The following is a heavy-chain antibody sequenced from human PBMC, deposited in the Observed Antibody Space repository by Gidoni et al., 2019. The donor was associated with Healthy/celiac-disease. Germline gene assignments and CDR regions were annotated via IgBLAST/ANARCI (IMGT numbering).Heavy chain of an antibody. CDR3: ARDSDIVVVPAAYFVYYYYGMDV. V-gene: IGHV1-46*01. CDR1: GYTFTSYY. D-gene: IGHD2-2*01. Sequence: QVQLVQSGAEVKTPGASVKVSCNASGYTFTSYYMHWVRQAPGQGLEWMGIINPSGGSTSYAQKFQGRVTMTRDTSTSTVYMELSSLRSEDTAVYYCARDSDIVVVPAAYFVYYYYGMDVWGQGTTVTVSS. CDR2: INPSGGST. J-gene: IGHJ6*02.